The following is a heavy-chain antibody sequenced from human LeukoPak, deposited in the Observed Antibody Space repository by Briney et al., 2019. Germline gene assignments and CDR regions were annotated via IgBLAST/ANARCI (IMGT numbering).Heavy chain of an antibody. CDR1: VFTFSSYS. Sequence: GGSLRLSCAATVFTFSSYSMNWVRQAPGKGLEWVSSISSSSSYIYYADSVKGRFTISRDNAKNSLYLKMNSLRAEDTAVYYCARVAANDYWGQGTLVTVSS. CDR3: ARVAANDY. J-gene: IGHJ4*02. D-gene: IGHD2-15*01. V-gene: IGHV3-21*01. CDR2: ISSSSSYI.